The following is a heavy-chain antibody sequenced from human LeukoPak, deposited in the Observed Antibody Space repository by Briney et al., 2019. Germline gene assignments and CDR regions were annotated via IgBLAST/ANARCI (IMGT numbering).Heavy chain of an antibody. J-gene: IGHJ6*03. V-gene: IGHV4-34*01. D-gene: IGHD2-2*02. CDR2: INHSGST. CDR3: ARESYCSSTSCYIRGGTFDYYYYMDV. CDR1: GGSFSGYY. Sequence: SETLSLTCAVYGGSFSGYYWSWIRQPPGKGLEWIGEINHSGSTNYNPSLKSRVTISVDTSKNQFSLKLSSVTAADTAVYYCARESYCSSTSCYIRGGTFDYYYYMDVWGKGTTVTVSS.